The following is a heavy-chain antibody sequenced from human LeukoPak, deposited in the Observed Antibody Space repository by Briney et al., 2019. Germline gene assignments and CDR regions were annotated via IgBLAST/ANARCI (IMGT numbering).Heavy chain of an antibody. CDR3: ARARGDNWTPYYYYYMDV. V-gene: IGHV1-69*05. CDR1: GGTFSSYA. J-gene: IGHJ6*03. D-gene: IGHD1-1*01. Sequence: SVKVSCKASGGTFSSYAISWVRQAPGQGREWMGGIIPIFGTANYAQKFQGRVTITTDESTSTAYMELSSLRSEDTAVYYCARARGDNWTPYYYYYMDVWGKGTTVTVSS. CDR2: IIPIFGTA.